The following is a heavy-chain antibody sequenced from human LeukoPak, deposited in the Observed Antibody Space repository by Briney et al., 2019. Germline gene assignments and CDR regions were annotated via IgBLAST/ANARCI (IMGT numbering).Heavy chain of an antibody. CDR2: IYYGGST. J-gene: IGHJ3*01. CDR1: GGSISSTSYY. CDR3: AKAGVRYFDSSGLYAFGF. Sequence: SETLSLTCAVSGGSISSTSYYWAWIRQPPGKGLEWIGTIYYGGSTYHNPSLKSRVTMSVDTSRNQFSLKLSSVDAADTAVYYCAKAGVRYFDSSGLYAFGFWGQGTTVTVSS. D-gene: IGHD3-22*01. V-gene: IGHV4-39*01.